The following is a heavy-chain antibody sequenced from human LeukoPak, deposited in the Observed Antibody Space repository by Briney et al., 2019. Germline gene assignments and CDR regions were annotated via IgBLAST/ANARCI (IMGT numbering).Heavy chain of an antibody. Sequence: PGGSLRLSCAASGLTFSSYGMHWVRQAPGKGLEWVAVIWYDGSNKYYADSVKGRFTISGDNSKNTLYLQMNSLRAEDTAVYYCARDRSYCSGGSCYNDYYYYYGMDVWGQGTTVTVSS. D-gene: IGHD2-15*01. CDR1: GLTFSSYG. CDR3: ARDRSYCSGGSCYNDYYYYYGMDV. V-gene: IGHV3-33*01. CDR2: IWYDGSNK. J-gene: IGHJ6*02.